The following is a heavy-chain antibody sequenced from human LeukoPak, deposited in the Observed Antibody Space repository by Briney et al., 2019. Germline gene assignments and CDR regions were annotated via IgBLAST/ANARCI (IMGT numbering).Heavy chain of an antibody. CDR2: ISYDGSRK. D-gene: IGHD1-1*01. J-gene: IGHJ3*02. CDR3: AKYAYNWNAPDGFDM. V-gene: IGHV3-30*18. CDR1: RFSLGDYD. Sequence: GRSLRLSCRASRFSLGDYDMHGVGQAQGKGREGGAEISYDGSRKHYGDSVRGRFSISRDNSESTLFLQMNSLTTDDTSVYFCAKYAYNWNAPDGFDMWGQGTMVIVSS.